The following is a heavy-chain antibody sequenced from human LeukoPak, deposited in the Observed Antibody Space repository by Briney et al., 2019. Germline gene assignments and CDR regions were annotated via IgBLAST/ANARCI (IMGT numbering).Heavy chain of an antibody. CDR1: GGSFSGYY. Sequence: SETLSLTCAVYGGSFSGYYWSWIRQPPGKGLEWIGEINHSGSINYNPSLKSRVTISVDTSKNQFSLKLSSVTAADTAVYYCARRRDYFDYWGQGTLVTVSS. CDR2: INHSGSI. J-gene: IGHJ4*02. CDR3: ARRRDYFDY. V-gene: IGHV4-34*01.